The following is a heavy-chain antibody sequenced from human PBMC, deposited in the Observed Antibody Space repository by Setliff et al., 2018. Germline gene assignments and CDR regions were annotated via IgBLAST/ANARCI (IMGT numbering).Heavy chain of an antibody. D-gene: IGHD3-3*01. CDR2: VYYSGTA. V-gene: IGHV4-59*01. Sequence: SETLSLTCTVSDGSLSTYYWGWIRQPPGKGLEFIGYVYYSGTANYSPSLRSRLTISVDTSKNQFSLKLRSVTAADTAVYYCARMTGFQYIDVWGKGTTVTVSS. CDR3: ARMTGFQYIDV. CDR1: DGSLSTYY. J-gene: IGHJ6*03.